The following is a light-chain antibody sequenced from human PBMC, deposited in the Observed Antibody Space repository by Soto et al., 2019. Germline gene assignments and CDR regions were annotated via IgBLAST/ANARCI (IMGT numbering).Light chain of an antibody. J-gene: IGKJ1*01. Sequence: DIQMTQSPSTLSASVGDRVTITCRASQSISSRLAWYQQKPGKAPKLLIYDASSLESGVPSRFSGSGSGTEFTLTISSLQPDDFATSYCQQYNSYWTFGQGTKVEIK. CDR1: QSISSR. CDR3: QQYNSYWT. CDR2: DAS. V-gene: IGKV1-5*01.